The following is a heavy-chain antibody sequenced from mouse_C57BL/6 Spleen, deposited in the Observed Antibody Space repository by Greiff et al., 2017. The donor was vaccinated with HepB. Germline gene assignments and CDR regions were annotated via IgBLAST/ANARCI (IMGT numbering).Heavy chain of an antibody. CDR3: ARGGEYYAMDY. J-gene: IGHJ4*01. CDR1: GYTFTSYW. V-gene: IGHV1-59*01. Sequence: VKLQQPGAELVRPGTSVKLSCKASGYTFTSYWMHWVKQRPGQGLEWIGVIDPSDSYTNYNQKFKGKATLTVDTSSSTAYMQLSSLTSEDSAVYYCARGGEYYAMDYWGQGTSVTVSS. CDR2: IDPSDSYT.